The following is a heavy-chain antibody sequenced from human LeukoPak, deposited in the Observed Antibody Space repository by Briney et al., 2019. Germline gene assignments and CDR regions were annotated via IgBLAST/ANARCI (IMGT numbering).Heavy chain of an antibody. CDR1: GFTFNSNG. J-gene: IGHJ4*02. Sequence: GGSLRLSCAASGFTFNSNGMSWVRQAPGKGLEWVSTIGGIGGATYYADSMKGRFTISRDNSKNTVYLQMNGLRADDTAVYYCAKDVRLYYFDYWGQGTLVTVSS. CDR3: AKDVRLYYFDY. CDR2: IGGIGGAT. V-gene: IGHV3-23*01.